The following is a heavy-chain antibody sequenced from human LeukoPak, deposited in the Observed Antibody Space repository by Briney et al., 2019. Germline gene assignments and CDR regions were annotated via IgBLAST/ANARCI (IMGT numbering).Heavy chain of an antibody. CDR2: INPNSGDT. CDR3: ARDRRNMVRGVINDLDY. J-gene: IGHJ4*02. D-gene: IGHD3-10*01. CDR1: GYTFTDYY. Sequence: GASVKVSCKASGYTFTDYYIHWVRQAPGQGLEWMGWINPNSGDTNYAQKFQGRVTMARDTSISTAYMEVSRLRSDDTAVYYCARDRRNMVRGVINDLDYWGQGTLVTVSS. V-gene: IGHV1-2*02.